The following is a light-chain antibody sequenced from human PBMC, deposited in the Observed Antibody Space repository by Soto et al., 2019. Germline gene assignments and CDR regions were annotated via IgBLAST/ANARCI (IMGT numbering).Light chain of an antibody. CDR2: GAS. Sequence: EIVLTQSPGTLSLSPGERATLSCRASQSVSSSYLAWYQQKPGRAPRLLIYGASSRATGIPDRFSGSGSGTDFTLTISRLEPEDFAVYYCQHYGSSPTFGQGTKVDI. CDR3: QHYGSSPT. CDR1: QSVSSSY. J-gene: IGKJ1*01. V-gene: IGKV3-20*01.